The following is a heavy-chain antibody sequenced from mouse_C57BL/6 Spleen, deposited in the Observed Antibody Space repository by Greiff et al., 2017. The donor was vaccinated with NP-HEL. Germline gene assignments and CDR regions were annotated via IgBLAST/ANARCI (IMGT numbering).Heavy chain of an antibody. Sequence: EVKLMESEGGLVQPGSSMKLSCTASGFTFSDYYMAWVRQVPEKGLEWVANINYDGSSTYYLDSLKSRFIISRDNAKNILYLQMSSLKSEDTATYYCARGGFYYSRAMDYWGQGTSVTVSS. CDR2: INYDGSST. CDR1: GFTFSDYY. CDR3: ARGGFYYSRAMDY. J-gene: IGHJ4*01. V-gene: IGHV5-16*01. D-gene: IGHD1-1*01.